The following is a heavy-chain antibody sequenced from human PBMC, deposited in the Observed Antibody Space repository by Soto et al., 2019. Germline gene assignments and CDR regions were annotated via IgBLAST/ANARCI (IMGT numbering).Heavy chain of an antibody. CDR3: ARGRLRTSIVARQGFDP. CDR2: INHSGST. V-gene: IGHV4-34*01. CDR1: GGSFSGYY. Sequence: SETLSLTCAVYGGSFSGYYWSWIRQPPGKGLEWIGEINHSGSTNYNPSLKSRVTISVDTSKNQFSLKLSSVTAADTAVYYCARGRLRTSIVARQGFDPWGQGTLVTVSS. J-gene: IGHJ5*02. D-gene: IGHD6-6*01.